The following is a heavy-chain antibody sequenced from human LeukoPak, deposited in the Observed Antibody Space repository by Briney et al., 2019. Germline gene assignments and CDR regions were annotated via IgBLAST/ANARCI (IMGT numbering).Heavy chain of an antibody. CDR1: GFTVSSNS. CDR2: IYSDNT. D-gene: IGHD4/OR15-4a*01. V-gene: IGHV3-53*01. Sequence: GGSLRLSCTVSGFTVSSNSMSWVRQAPGKGLEWVSFIYSDNTHYSDSVKGRFTISRGNSKNTLYLQMNSLRAEDTAVYYCARRAGAYSHPYDYWGQGTLVTVSS. CDR3: ARRAGAYSHPYDY. J-gene: IGHJ4*02.